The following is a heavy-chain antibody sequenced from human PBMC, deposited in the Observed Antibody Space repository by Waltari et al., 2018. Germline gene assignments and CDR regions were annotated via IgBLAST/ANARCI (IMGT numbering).Heavy chain of an antibody. D-gene: IGHD2-2*01. CDR3: ARGGAYHAFDI. V-gene: IGHV3-74*01. Sequence: EVQLVASGGGLVQPGGSLSLSCAASGFPFTSYWMYWVRQAPGKGPVYVSRINNDGSGTTYTDSVKGRFTVSRDNAKNTLYLQMNSLGVQDTARYYCARGGAYHAFDIWGQGTLVTVSS. J-gene: IGHJ3*02. CDR2: INNDGSGT. CDR1: GFPFTSYW.